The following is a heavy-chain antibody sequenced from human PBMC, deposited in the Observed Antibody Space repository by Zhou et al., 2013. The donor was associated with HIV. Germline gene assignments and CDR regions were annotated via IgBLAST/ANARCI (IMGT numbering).Heavy chain of an antibody. CDR3: ARSHKWLQLRYQGNFDY. CDR2: INPKSGGT. J-gene: IGHJ4*02. D-gene: IGHD5-12*01. V-gene: IGHV1-2*02. Sequence: QIQLVQSGAEVKMPGASVKVSCKTSGYIFTTYNINWVRQAPGQGLEWMGWINPKSGGTNYAQDFQGRLTMTRDTSITTVYMELKRLTSEDTAMYFCARSHKWLQLRYQGNFDYWGQGTVVTVSS. CDR1: GYIFTTYN.